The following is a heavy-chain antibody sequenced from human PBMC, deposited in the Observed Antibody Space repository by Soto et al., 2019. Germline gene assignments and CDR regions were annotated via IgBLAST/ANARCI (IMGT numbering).Heavy chain of an antibody. CDR3: VRHGALGYCTPTSCDLLSGIDV. CDR1: GGSISNKRYY. D-gene: IGHD2-2*01. J-gene: IGHJ6*02. Sequence: SKTLSPTCTVSGGSISNKRYYWGWIRQPPGRGLEWMGSIHYSGSTDDNPSLKRPVTIPVDTSKNKLTLTLKSVTAADTAVYYGVRHGALGYCTPTSCDLLSGIDVWGQGTKVTVSS. CDR2: IHYSGST. V-gene: IGHV4-39*01.